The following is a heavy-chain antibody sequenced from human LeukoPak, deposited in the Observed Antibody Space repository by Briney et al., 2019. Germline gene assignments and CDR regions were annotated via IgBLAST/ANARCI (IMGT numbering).Heavy chain of an antibody. CDR1: GFTFSNYW. CDR2: IKEDGTKK. Sequence: GGSLRLSCAASGFTFSNYWMSWVRPAPGKGLEWVANIKEDGTKKSSVDSVKGRFTVSRDNAKNSLYLQMNNLRAENTAEYYGAKCPTCGRTNCYDEHTFSWGQGTLVTVSS. CDR3: AKCPTCGRTNCYDEHTFS. V-gene: IGHV3-7*01. J-gene: IGHJ5*02. D-gene: IGHD2-2*01.